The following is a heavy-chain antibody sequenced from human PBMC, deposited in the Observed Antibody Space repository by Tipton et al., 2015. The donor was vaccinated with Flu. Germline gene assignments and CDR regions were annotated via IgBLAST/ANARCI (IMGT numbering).Heavy chain of an antibody. Sequence: SLRLSCAASGFTFSTYDIHWVRQVTGKGLEWVSAIGSAGDTYYSDSVKGRFTISRDNSKNTLYLQMNSLRAEDTAVYYCARDHLPDYYDSSGYYPWGQGTLVTVSS. CDR1: GFTFSTYD. CDR2: IGSAGDT. V-gene: IGHV3-13*01. D-gene: IGHD3-22*01. CDR3: ARDHLPDYYDSSGYYP. J-gene: IGHJ5*02.